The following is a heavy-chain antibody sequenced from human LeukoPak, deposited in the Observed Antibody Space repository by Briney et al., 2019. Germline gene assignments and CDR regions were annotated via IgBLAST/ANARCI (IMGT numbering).Heavy chain of an antibody. CDR1: GGSFSGYY. Sequence: SETLSLTCAVYGGSFSGYYWSWIRQPAGKGLEWIGRIYASGSTNYNPSLKSRVTISVDTSKNQFSLNLSSVTAADTAVYYCARAELDDSSGYSKYFFDYWGQGTLVTVSS. J-gene: IGHJ4*02. CDR3: ARAELDDSSGYSKYFFDY. V-gene: IGHV4-59*10. D-gene: IGHD3-22*01. CDR2: IYASGST.